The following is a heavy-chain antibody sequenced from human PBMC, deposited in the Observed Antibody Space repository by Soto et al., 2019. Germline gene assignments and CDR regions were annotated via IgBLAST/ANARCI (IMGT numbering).Heavy chain of an antibody. J-gene: IGHJ6*02. V-gene: IGHV1-2*04. CDR2: INPNSGDT. CDR3: ARDQLPDYYYYGMDV. D-gene: IGHD1-26*01. Sequence: GASVKVSCKASGYTFTDYYMHWVRQAPGQGPEWMGWINPNSGDTNYGQKFQGWVTMTRDTSNSTAYMEVSRLTADDTAVYYCARDQLPDYYYYGMDVWGQGTTVTVS. CDR1: GYTFTDYY.